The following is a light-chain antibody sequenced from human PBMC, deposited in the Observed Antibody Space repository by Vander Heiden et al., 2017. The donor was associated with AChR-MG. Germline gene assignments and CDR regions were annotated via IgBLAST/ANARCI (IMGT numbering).Light chain of an antibody. J-gene: IGKJ4*01. Sequence: DIQMTQSPSSLSASVGDRVTITCQASQDISNYLNWYQQKPGKAPKLLIYDASRFSGSGSGTDFTFTISSLQPEDIATYYCQQYDNLPITFGGGTKVEIK. CDR2: D. CDR1: QDISNY. CDR3: QQYDNLPIT. V-gene: IGKV1-33*01.